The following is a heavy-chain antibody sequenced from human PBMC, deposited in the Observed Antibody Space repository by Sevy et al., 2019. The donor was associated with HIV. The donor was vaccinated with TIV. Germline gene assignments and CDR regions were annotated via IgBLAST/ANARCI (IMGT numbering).Heavy chain of an antibody. D-gene: IGHD7-27*01. V-gene: IGHV4-59*12. CDR3: ARAGGNTDWGMDV. J-gene: IGHJ6*02. Sequence: SETLSLTCTVSGGSISSYYWSWLRQPPGKGLEAIGYMYYNGRTYYNPSLSSRVIISVDKSQNQVSLQLSSVTAADTGVYYCARAGGNTDWGMDVWGQWITVTVSS. CDR2: MYYNGRT. CDR1: GGSISSYY.